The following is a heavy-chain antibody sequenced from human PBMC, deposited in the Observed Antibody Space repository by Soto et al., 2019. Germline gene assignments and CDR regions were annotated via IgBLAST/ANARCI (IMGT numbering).Heavy chain of an antibody. CDR3: TKDAEAYDFAFDK. CDR2: ITKTGRST. CDR1: GFSFINYG. V-gene: IGHV3-23*01. J-gene: IGHJ3*02. D-gene: IGHD3-3*01. Sequence: WGSLRLSCATSGFSFINYGINCVRHSPVKGLEWVSGITKTGRSTFIADSVRGRFTISRDNLKNIMYLQMNSLRVDDTALYYCTKDAEAYDFAFDKWGQGTMVTVSS.